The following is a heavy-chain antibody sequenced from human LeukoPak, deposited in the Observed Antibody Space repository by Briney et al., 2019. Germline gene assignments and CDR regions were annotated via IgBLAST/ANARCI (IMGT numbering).Heavy chain of an antibody. Sequence: GESLKISCKGSGYSFTSYWIGWVRQMPGKGLEWMGIIYPGDSDTRYSPSFQGHVTISADKSISTAYLQWSSLKASDTAIYYCARQSSRWPYYFDYWGQGTLVTVSS. CDR1: GYSFTSYW. CDR2: IYPGDSDT. D-gene: IGHD6-13*01. CDR3: ARQSSRWPYYFDY. V-gene: IGHV5-51*01. J-gene: IGHJ4*02.